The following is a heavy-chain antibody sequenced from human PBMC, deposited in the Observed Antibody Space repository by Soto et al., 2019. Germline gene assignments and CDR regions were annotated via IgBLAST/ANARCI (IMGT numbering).Heavy chain of an antibody. V-gene: IGHV1-69*08. CDR2: IIPIVNKP. Sequence: QVQLVQSGAEVKKPGSSVKVSCKASGGTFSSYTFNWVRQAPGQGLEWMGRIIPIVNKPNYAQKFQGRVTITADKPTSTAFMELSSLRSEDTAVYYCARAYGSGSYRHFDSWGQGTLVTVSS. J-gene: IGHJ4*02. CDR1: GGTFSSYT. D-gene: IGHD3-10*01. CDR3: ARAYGSGSYRHFDS.